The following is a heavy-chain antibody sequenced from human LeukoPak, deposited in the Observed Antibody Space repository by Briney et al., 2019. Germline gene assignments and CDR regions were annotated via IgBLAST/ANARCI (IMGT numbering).Heavy chain of an antibody. D-gene: IGHD2-21*02. CDR2: IKQDGREK. J-gene: IGHJ6*02. CDR3: ARENCGGDCYPGYYYYGMDV. Sequence: GASLRLSCAASGFTFSSYWMSWVRQAPGKGLEWVANIKQDGREKYYVDSMKGRFTICRDNAKNSLYLQMNSLRAEDTAVYYCARENCGGDCYPGYYYYGMDVWGQGTTVTVSS. V-gene: IGHV3-7*04. CDR1: GFTFSSYW.